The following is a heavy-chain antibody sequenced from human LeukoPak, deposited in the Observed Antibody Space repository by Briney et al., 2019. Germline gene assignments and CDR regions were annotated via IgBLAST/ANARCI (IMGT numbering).Heavy chain of an antibody. CDR2: INPNSGGT. CDR3: ARDRASDYPLDY. Sequence: GASVKVSCKASGYTFTGYYMHWVRQAPGQGLEWMGWINPNSGGTNYAQKFQGRVTMTRDTSISTAYMELGRLRSDDTAVYYCARDRASDYPLDYWGQGTLVTVSS. CDR1: GYTFTGYY. J-gene: IGHJ4*02. D-gene: IGHD4-11*01. V-gene: IGHV1-2*02.